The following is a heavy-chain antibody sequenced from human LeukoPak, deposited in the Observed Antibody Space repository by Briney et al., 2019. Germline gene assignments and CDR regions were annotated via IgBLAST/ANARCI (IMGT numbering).Heavy chain of an antibody. V-gene: IGHV1-18*01. Sequence: GASVKVSCKASEGSFNSYPLSWVRQAPGQGLEWMGWISVYNGKTDYAQKVQGRVTMTTDTSTSTAYMELRTLRSDDTAVYYCARRLGDAFDIWGQGTMVTVSS. J-gene: IGHJ3*02. CDR3: ARRLGDAFDI. CDR2: ISVYNGKT. CDR1: EGSFNSYP. D-gene: IGHD3-16*01.